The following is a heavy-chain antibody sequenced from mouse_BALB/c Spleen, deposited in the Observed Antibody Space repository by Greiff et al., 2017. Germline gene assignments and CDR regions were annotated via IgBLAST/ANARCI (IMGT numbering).Heavy chain of an antibody. Sequence: VQLQQSGAELVRPGVSVKISCKGSGYTFTDYAMHWVKQSHAKSLEWIGVISTYYGDASYNQKFKDKATLTADKSSSTAYMQLSSLTSEDSAVYYCARRPYAMDYWGQGTSVTVSS. CDR2: ISTYYGDA. J-gene: IGHJ4*01. CDR3: ARRPYAMDY. V-gene: IGHV1-67*01. CDR1: GYTFTDYA.